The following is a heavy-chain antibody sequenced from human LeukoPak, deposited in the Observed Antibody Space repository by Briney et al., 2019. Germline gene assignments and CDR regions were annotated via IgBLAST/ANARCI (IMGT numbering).Heavy chain of an antibody. CDR1: GGSISSYY. CDR3: AGSFGEFGFDP. J-gene: IGHJ5*02. CDR2: IYYSGST. Sequence: PSETLSLTCTVSGGSISSYYWSWIRQPPGKGLEWIGYIYYSGSTNYNPSLKSRVTISVDTSKNQFSLKLSSVTAADTAVYYCAGSFGEFGFDPWGQGTLVTVSS. V-gene: IGHV4-59*01. D-gene: IGHD3-10*01.